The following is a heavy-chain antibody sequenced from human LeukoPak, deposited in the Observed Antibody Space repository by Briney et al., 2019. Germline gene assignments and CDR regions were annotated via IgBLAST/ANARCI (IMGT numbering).Heavy chain of an antibody. V-gene: IGHV4-59*01. CDR2: IYYSGST. D-gene: IGHD3-16*01. CDR3: ARWGSITTARFDY. J-gene: IGHJ4*02. CDR1: GGSISSYY. Sequence: SETLSLTCTVSGGSISSYYWSWIRQPPGKGLEWIGYIYYSGSTNYNPSLKSRVTISVDTSKNQSSLELSSVTAADTAVYYCARWGSITTARFDYWGQGTLVTVSS.